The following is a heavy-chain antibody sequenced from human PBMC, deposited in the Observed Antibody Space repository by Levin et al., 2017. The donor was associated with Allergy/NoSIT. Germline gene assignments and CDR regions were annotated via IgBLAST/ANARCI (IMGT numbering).Heavy chain of an antibody. D-gene: IGHD3-3*01. Sequence: GESLKISCKASGYTFTSYDINWVRQATGQGLEWMGWMNPNSGNTGYAQKFQGRVTMTRNTSISTAYMELSSLRSEDTAVYYCARGPTYYDFWSGYSDAFDIWGQGTMVTVSS. CDR3: ARGPTYYDFWSGYSDAFDI. V-gene: IGHV1-8*01. J-gene: IGHJ3*02. CDR2: MNPNSGNT. CDR1: GYTFTSYD.